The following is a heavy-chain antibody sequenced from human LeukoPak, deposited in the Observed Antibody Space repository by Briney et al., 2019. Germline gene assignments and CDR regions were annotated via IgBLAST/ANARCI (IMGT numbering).Heavy chain of an antibody. CDR1: GFTFSSYW. V-gene: IGHV3-74*01. CDR3: ARFNIDY. D-gene: IGHD2/OR15-2a*01. Sequence: GGSLRLSCAASGFTFSSYWMHWVRQAPGEGVMWVSSISSDGSSTSYTHSVKGRFTIYRDNAKNTLYLQMKSLRAEDTAVYYCARFNIDYWGQGTLVTVSS. J-gene: IGHJ4*02. CDR2: ISSDGSST.